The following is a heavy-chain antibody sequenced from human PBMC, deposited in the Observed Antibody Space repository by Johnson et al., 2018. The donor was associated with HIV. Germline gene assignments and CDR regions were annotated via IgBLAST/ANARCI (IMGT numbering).Heavy chain of an antibody. CDR3: ARDGSQLADALDI. Sequence: QVQLVESGGGVVQPGRSLRLSCAASGFTFSSYAMHWVRQAPGKGLEWVAVISYDGSNKYYADSVKGRFTISRDNSKNTLYLQMNSLRAEDTAVYYCARDGSQLADALDIWGQGTMVTVSS. CDR2: ISYDGSNK. V-gene: IGHV3-30*04. J-gene: IGHJ3*02. D-gene: IGHD6-6*01. CDR1: GFTFSSYA.